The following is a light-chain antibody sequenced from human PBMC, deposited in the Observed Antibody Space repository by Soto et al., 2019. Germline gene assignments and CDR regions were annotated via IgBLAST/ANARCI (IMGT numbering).Light chain of an antibody. J-gene: IGKJ3*01. CDR3: QQSYSTPQT. V-gene: IGKV1-39*01. CDR1: QSISSY. CDR2: AAS. Sequence: GDRVTITCRASQSISSYLNWYQQKPGKAPKLLIYAASSLQSGVPSRFSGSGSGTDFTLTISSLQPEYFATYYCQQSYSTPQTFGPGTKVDIK.